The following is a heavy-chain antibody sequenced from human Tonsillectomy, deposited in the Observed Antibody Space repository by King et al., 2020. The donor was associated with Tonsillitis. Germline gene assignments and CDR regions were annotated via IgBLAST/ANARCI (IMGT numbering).Heavy chain of an antibody. CDR1: GFTLSSYG. Sequence: VQLVESGGGLVQPGGSRRLSCAAAGFTLSSYGMSWVRLAPGRGLEWLSGISGSGSTSYADSVKGRFTIARDTSMNTLYLQMNSLKAEDTAIYFCAKDLRTDDRFLFDYWGQGTLVTVSS. V-gene: IGHV3-23*04. CDR2: ISGSGST. CDR3: AKDLRTDDRFLFDY. J-gene: IGHJ4*02. D-gene: IGHD3-3*01.